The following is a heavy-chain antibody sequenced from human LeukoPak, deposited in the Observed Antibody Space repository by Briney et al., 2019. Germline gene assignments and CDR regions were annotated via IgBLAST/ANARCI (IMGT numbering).Heavy chain of an antibody. D-gene: IGHD5-18*01. J-gene: IGHJ3*02. Sequence: PGGSLRLSCAASGFTFSSYAMSWVRQAPGKGLEWVSAISGSGGSTYYADSVKGRFTISRDNSKNTLYLQMNSLRAEDTAVYYCAKEGSPRGYSYGPDAFDIWGQGTMVTVSS. CDR1: GFTFSSYA. CDR2: ISGSGGST. CDR3: AKEGSPRGYSYGPDAFDI. V-gene: IGHV3-23*01.